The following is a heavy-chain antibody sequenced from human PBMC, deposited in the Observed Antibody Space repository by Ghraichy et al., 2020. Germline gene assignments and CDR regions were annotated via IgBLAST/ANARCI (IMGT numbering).Heavy chain of an antibody. Sequence: SETLSLTCTVSGGSLTSGDSYWSWIRQPPGKGLEWIGYIYYSGSTYYSPSLKSRLTISIDSSKNQFSLKLSSVTAADTAVYYCARATSMLRGVLNWFDPWGQGTLVTVSS. J-gene: IGHJ5*02. V-gene: IGHV4-30-4*01. CDR3: ARATSMLRGVLNWFDP. CDR2: IYYSGST. CDR1: GGSLTSGDSY. D-gene: IGHD3-10*01.